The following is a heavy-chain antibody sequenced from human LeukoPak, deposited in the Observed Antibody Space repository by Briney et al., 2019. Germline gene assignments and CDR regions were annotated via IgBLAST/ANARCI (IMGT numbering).Heavy chain of an antibody. V-gene: IGHV1-3*01. CDR3: AREYLWDIVAPGYDY. J-gene: IGHJ4*02. D-gene: IGHD5-12*01. CDR1: GYTFTSYA. Sequence: GASVKVSCKASGYTFTSYAVHWVRQAPGQRLEWMGWINSGDGNTKYSQKFQGRVTVTRDTSASTAYMELSSLRSEDTAVYYCAREYLWDIVAPGYDYWGQGTLVTVSS. CDR2: INSGDGNT.